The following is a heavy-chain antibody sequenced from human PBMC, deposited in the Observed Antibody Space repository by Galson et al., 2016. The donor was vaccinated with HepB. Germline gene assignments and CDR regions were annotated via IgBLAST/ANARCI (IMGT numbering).Heavy chain of an antibody. J-gene: IGHJ6*02. Sequence: SVKVSCKASGGTFTSYAINWVRQAPGQGLEWMGGVIPLFDRTDYAQKFQGRVTITADESTNTAYMELSSLRYEDTAVYYCSTPLYSSRKGNYIYRYYYSMDVWGQGTTVTVSS. D-gene: IGHD3-16*01. V-gene: IGHV1-69*13. CDR2: VIPLFDRT. CDR1: GGTFTSYA. CDR3: STPLYSSRKGNYIYRYYYSMDV.